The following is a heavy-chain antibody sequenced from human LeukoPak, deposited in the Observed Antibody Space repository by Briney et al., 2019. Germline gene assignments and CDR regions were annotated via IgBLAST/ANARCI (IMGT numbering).Heavy chain of an antibody. D-gene: IGHD6-6*01. J-gene: IGHJ4*02. CDR1: GYTFTSYG. Sequence: ASVKVSCKASGYTFTSYGISWVRQAPGQGLEWMGGIIPIFGTANYAQKFQGRVTITTDESTSTAYMELSSLRSEDTAVYYCARDYSSSYYFDYWGQGTLVTVSS. V-gene: IGHV1-69*05. CDR2: IIPIFGTA. CDR3: ARDYSSSYYFDY.